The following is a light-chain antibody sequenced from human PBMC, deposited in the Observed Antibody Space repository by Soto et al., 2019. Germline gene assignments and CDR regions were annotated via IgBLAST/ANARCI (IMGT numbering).Light chain of an antibody. CDR2: AAS. CDR3: QHGET. J-gene: IGKJ1*01. V-gene: IGKV1-12*01. Sequence: DIQMTQSPSSVSASVGDRITITCRASQGIYKWLAWYQQKPGKAPKLLISAASTLQTGVPARFSGSGSGTEFTLTISSLQPDDFATYYCQHGETFGQGTKVDI. CDR1: QGIYKW.